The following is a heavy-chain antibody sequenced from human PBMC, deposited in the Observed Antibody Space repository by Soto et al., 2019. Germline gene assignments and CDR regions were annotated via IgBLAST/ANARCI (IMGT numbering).Heavy chain of an antibody. J-gene: IGHJ4*02. V-gene: IGHV4-4*02. Sequence: SETLSLTCAVSGGSISSSNWWSWVRQPPGKGLEWIGEIYHSGSTNYNPSLKSRVTISVDKSKNQFSLKLSSVTAADTAVYYCAQVTMYGDYDGPFDYWGQGTLVTVSS. D-gene: IGHD4-17*01. CDR3: AQVTMYGDYDGPFDY. CDR2: IYHSGST. CDR1: GGSISSSNW.